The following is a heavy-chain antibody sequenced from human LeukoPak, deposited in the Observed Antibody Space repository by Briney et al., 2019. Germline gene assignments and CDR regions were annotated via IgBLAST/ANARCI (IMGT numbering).Heavy chain of an antibody. J-gene: IGHJ4*02. CDR2: ISWDGGST. V-gene: IGHV3-43D*03. Sequence: GGSLGLSCAASGFTFDDYAMHWVRQAPGKGLEWVSLISWDGGSTYYADSVEGRFTISRDNSKNSLYLQMNSLRAEDTALYYCAKDMTPNYGSGTPPMIWGQGTLVTVSS. CDR3: AKDMTPNYGSGTPPMI. D-gene: IGHD3-10*01. CDR1: GFTFDDYA.